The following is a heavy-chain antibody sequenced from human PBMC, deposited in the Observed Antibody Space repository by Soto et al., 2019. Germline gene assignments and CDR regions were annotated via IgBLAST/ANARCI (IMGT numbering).Heavy chain of an antibody. V-gene: IGHV3-23*01. CDR2: SSATGAGT. J-gene: IGHJ4*02. CDR3: AKDSNKYSSSLRGRYFDY. Sequence: GGSLRLSCAASGFTFSSYGMTWVRQAPGKGLEWVSFSSATGAGTYYADSVKGRFTISRDNSKNTLYLQMTSLRAEDTAVYYCAKDSNKYSSSLRGRYFDYWGQGIGVTVSS. CDR1: GFTFSSYG. D-gene: IGHD4-4*01.